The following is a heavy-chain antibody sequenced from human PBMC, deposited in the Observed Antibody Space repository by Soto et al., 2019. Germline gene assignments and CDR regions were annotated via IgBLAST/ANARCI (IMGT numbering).Heavy chain of an antibody. V-gene: IGHV1-2*04. J-gene: IGHJ4*02. CDR3: ARTLTVSNRYFDY. D-gene: IGHD4-17*01. CDR2: INPNSGGT. Sequence: GASVKVSCKASGYTFTGYYMHWVRQAPGQGLEWMGWINPNSGGTNYAQKFQGWVTMTRDTSISTAYMELSRLRSDDTAVYYCARTLTVSNRYFDYWGQGTLVTVSS. CDR1: GYTFTGYY.